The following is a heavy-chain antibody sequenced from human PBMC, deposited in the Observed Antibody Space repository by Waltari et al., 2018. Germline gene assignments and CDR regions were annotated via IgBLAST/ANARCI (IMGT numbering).Heavy chain of an antibody. D-gene: IGHD2-15*01. CDR2: IYPGDSDT. J-gene: IGHJ5*02. V-gene: IGHV5-51*01. Sequence: EVQLVQSGAEVKKPGESLKISCKGSGYSFTSYWIGWVRQLPGQGLEWMGIIYPGDSDTRYSPSFQGQVTISADKSISTAYLQWSSLKASDTAMYYCARHRPYCSGGSCSPNWFDPWGQGTLVTVSS. CDR3: ARHRPYCSGGSCSPNWFDP. CDR1: GYSFTSYW.